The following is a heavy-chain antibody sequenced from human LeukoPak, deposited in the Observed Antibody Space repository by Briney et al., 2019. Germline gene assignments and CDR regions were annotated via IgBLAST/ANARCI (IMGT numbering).Heavy chain of an antibody. V-gene: IGHV4-39*01. CDR3: ARSRARITMIVVVKGGWYFDY. D-gene: IGHD3-22*01. CDR2: IYYSGST. CDR1: GGSISSSNYY. J-gene: IGHJ4*02. Sequence: SETLSLTCTVSGGSISSSNYYWDWIRQTPGKGLEWIGSIYYSGSTYYNPSLKSRVTISVDTSKNQFSLKLSSVTAADTAVYYCARSRARITMIVVVKGGWYFDYWGQGTLVTVSS.